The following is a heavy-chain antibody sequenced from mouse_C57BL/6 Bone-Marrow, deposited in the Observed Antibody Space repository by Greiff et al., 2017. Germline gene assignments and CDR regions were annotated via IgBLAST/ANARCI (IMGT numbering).Heavy chain of an antibody. CDR1: GFTFTGYC. V-gene: IGHV14-1*01. CDR2: IYPGDGDT. Sequence: EVQLQQSGAELVRPGASVKLSCTASGFTFTGYCMRWVKQRPEQGLEWIGKIYPGDGDTYYTQKFQGKATMTADKSSNTAYLQLSSLTSEDTAVYYCTITAMVFWYLDVWGTGTTVTVSS. CDR3: TITAMVFWYLDV. J-gene: IGHJ1*03. D-gene: IGHD1-1*01.